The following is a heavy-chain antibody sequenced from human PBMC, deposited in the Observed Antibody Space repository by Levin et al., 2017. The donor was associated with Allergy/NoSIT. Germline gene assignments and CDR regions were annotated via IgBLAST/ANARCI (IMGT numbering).Heavy chain of an antibody. D-gene: IGHD2-8*01. CDR3: AREANFGVYFDY. V-gene: IGHV3-30-3*01. CDR2: ISYDGSNK. CDR1: GFTFSSYA. J-gene: IGHJ4*02. Sequence: PGGSLRLSCAASGFTFSSYAMHWVRQAPGKGLEWVAVISYDGSNKYYADSVKGRFTISRDNSENTLYLQMNSLRAEDTAVYYCAREANFGVYFDYWGQGTLVTVSS.